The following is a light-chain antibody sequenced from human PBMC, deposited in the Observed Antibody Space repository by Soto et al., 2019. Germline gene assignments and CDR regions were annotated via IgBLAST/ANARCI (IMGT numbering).Light chain of an antibody. J-gene: IGKJ2*01. CDR3: QQSYSTLYT. CDR1: QSIATY. CDR2: AAS. V-gene: IGKV1-39*01. Sequence: DIQMTQSPSSLSASVGDRVIISCRASQSIATYVNWYQHKPGKAPKLLIYAASSLQSGVPSRFSGSGSGTDFTLTISSLQPEDFATYYCQQSYSTLYTFGQGTKLEIK.